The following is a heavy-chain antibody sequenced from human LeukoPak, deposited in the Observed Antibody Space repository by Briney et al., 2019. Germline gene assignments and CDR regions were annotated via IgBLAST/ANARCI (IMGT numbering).Heavy chain of an antibody. CDR2: ISFDGNKK. CDR3: AREGEIVNTGFFEY. V-gene: IGHV3-30-3*01. CDR1: GFTFSSYA. Sequence: GGSLRLSCEASGFTFSSYAMYWVRQAPGKGLEWVAVISFDGNKKVYADSVKGRFTISRDDPKNTVYLQMNNQRVEDTAVYYCAREGEIVNTGFFEYWGQGTLVTVSS. D-gene: IGHD1-1*01. J-gene: IGHJ4*02.